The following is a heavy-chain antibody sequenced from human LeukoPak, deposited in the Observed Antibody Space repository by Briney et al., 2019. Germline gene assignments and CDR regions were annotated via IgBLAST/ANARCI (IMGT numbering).Heavy chain of an antibody. J-gene: IGHJ4*02. CDR1: GGSFSGYY. D-gene: IGHD3-16*01. CDR3: ARGMIDARLQD. CDR2: ISHSGSI. V-gene: IGHV4-34*01. Sequence: SEALSLTCAVYGGSFSGYYWSWIRQSPGKGLEWIGEISHSGSINYTPSLKSRVTLSIDTSKDQFSLKLTSVTAADTAVYYCARGMIDARLQDWGQGTLVTVSS.